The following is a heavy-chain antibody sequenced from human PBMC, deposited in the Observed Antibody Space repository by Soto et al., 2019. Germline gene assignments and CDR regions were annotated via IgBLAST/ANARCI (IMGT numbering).Heavy chain of an antibody. CDR3: ARVHSSGYYYWFDP. CDR1: GGTFSSYT. CDR2: IIPILGIA. D-gene: IGHD3-22*01. J-gene: IGHJ5*02. Sequence: ASVKVSCKASGGTFSSYTISWVRQAPGQGLEWMGRIIPILGIANYAQKFQGRVTITADKSTSTAYMELSSLRSEDTAVYYCARVHSSGYYYWFDPWGQGTLVTVSS. V-gene: IGHV1-69*02.